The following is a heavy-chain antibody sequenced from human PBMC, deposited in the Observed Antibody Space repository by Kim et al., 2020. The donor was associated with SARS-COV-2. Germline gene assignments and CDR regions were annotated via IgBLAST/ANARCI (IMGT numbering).Heavy chain of an antibody. CDR2: INHSGST. V-gene: IGHV4-34*01. D-gene: IGHD3-22*01. CDR1: GGSFSGYY. Sequence: SETLSLTCAVYGGSFSGYYWSWIRQPPGKGLEWIGEINHSGSTNYNPSLKSRVTISVDTSKNQFSLKLSSVTAADTAVYYCARGRRGYYDSSGYYYRDWFDPWGQGTLVTVSS. CDR3: ARGRRGYYDSSGYYYRDWFDP. J-gene: IGHJ5*02.